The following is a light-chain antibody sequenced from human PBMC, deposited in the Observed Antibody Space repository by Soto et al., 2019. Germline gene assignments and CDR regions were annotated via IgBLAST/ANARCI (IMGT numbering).Light chain of an antibody. CDR1: QRVAGGF. CDR3: KKYGSSAS. Sequence: IGLAQVPAPLSLSPGERATLYCGPGQRVAGGFLAWCQQKAGLAAWLILSDPSFRATGIPDRFSGSGSGTDFTLTISRLETEDFAVSYCKKYGSSASLGQGNEV. J-gene: IGKJ1*01. CDR2: DPS. V-gene: IGKV3D-20*01.